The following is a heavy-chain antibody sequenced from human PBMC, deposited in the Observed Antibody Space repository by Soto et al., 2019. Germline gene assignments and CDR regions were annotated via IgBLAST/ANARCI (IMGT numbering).Heavy chain of an antibody. CDR3: ARQGLVPAAMHY. V-gene: IGHV4-39*01. J-gene: IGHJ4*02. Sequence: PSETLSLTCTVSGGSISSSSYYWGWIRQPPGKGLEWIGSIYYSGSTYYNPSLKSRVTISVDTSKNQFSLKLSSVTAADTAVYYCARQGLVPAAMHYWGQGTLVTVSS. D-gene: IGHD2-2*01. CDR2: IYYSGST. CDR1: GGSISSSSYY.